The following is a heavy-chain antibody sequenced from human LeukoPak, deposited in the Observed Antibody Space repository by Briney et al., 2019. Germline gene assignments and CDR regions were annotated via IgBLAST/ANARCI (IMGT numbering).Heavy chain of an antibody. V-gene: IGHV3-66*02. D-gene: IGHD6-19*01. Sequence: SGGSLRLSCAASGFTVSSNYMSWVRQAPGKGLEWVSVIYSGGSTYYADSVKGRFTISRDNSKNTLYRQMNSLRAEDTAVYYCARTPYSSAVANWFYPWGQGTLVTVSS. CDR3: ARTPYSSAVANWFYP. J-gene: IGHJ5*02. CDR1: GFTVSSNY. CDR2: IYSGGST.